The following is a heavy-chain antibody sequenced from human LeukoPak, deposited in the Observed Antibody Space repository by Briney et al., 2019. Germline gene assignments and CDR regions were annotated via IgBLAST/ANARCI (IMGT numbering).Heavy chain of an antibody. D-gene: IGHD3-16*01. CDR2: FSSDGSIT. J-gene: IGHJ3*02. CDR3: TFGYVVMGALDI. V-gene: IGHV3-74*01. CDR1: GFTFSSYW. Sequence: GGSLRPSCAASGFTFSSYWMHWVRQTPGKGLVWVSRFSSDGSITTYADSVKGRFTISRDNAKNTLYLQMNSLRAEDTAVYYCTFGYVVMGALDIWGQGTMVTVSS.